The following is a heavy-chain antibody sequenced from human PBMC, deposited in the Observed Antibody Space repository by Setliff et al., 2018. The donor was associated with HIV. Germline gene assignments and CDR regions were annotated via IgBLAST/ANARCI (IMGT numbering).Heavy chain of an antibody. V-gene: IGHV1-18*01. CDR2: ISAYNGNT. D-gene: IGHD3-3*01. Sequence: GASVKVSCKASGYTFTSYGISWVRQAPGQGLEWMGWISAYNGNTNYAQKRQGRVTMTTDTSTSTAYMELRSLRSDATAVYFCARFGNFWPYGMDVWGQGTTVTVSS. J-gene: IGHJ6*02. CDR1: GYTFTSYG. CDR3: ARFGNFWPYGMDV.